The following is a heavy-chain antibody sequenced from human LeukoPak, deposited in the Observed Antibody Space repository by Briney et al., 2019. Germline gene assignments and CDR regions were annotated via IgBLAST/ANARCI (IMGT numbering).Heavy chain of an antibody. CDR2: IYYSGST. CDR1: GGSISSYY. Sequence: SETLSHTCTVSGGSISSYYWSWIRQPPGKGLEWIGYIYYSGSTNYNPSLKSRVTISVDTSKNQFSLKLSSVTAADTAVYYCARAGTGDYDFWSGYYKGRWFDPWGQGTLVTVSS. D-gene: IGHD3-3*01. J-gene: IGHJ5*02. CDR3: ARAGTGDYDFWSGYYKGRWFDP. V-gene: IGHV4-59*01.